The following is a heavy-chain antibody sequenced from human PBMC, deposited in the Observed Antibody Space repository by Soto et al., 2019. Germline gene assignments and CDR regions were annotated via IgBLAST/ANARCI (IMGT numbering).Heavy chain of an antibody. CDR3: ARQVSQNYYYYYGMDV. Sequence: EVQLVESGGGLVQPGGSLRLSCAASGFTFSSYEMNWVRQAPGKGLEGVSYISSSGSTIYYADSVKGRFPISRDNAKNSLYLQMNGLRAEETAVYDYARQVSQNYYYYYGMDVWGQGPTVTVSS. J-gene: IGHJ6*02. V-gene: IGHV3-48*03. CDR2: ISSSGSTI. CDR1: GFTFSSYE.